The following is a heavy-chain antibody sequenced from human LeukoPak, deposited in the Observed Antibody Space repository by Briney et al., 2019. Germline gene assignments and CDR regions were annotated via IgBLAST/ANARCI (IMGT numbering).Heavy chain of an antibody. CDR3: TSRTGAI. D-gene: IGHD7-27*01. CDR2: ISYDGSNK. J-gene: IGHJ3*01. V-gene: IGHV3-30-3*01. CDR1: GFTFSSYA. Sequence: PGRSLRLSCAASGFTFSSYAMHWVRQAPGKGLEWVAVISYDGSNKYYADSVKGRFTISRDNSKNTLYLQMNSLRVEDTAVYYCTSRTGAIWGQGTMVTVSS.